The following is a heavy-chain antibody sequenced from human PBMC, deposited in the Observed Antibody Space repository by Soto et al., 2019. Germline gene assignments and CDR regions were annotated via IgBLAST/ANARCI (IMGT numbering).Heavy chain of an antibody. D-gene: IGHD2-2*01. CDR1: GFIFSDFY. V-gene: IGHV3-11*01. CDR3: ARTDLNFVIPPASVYFDP. CDR2: IDARGGTI. J-gene: IGHJ5*02. Sequence: GLSLGLSCAASGFIFSDFYMSWIRQAPGTGLEWLSCIDARGGTIYSADSVRGLFTISRDNAKNSLFFQLNRLRAEDTAVYYCARTDLNFVIPPASVYFDPWARGTLVTVSS.